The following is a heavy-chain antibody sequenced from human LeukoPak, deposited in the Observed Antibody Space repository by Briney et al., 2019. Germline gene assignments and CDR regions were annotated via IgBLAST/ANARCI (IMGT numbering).Heavy chain of an antibody. CDR3: ARDLFGVATPSYFDY. CDR2: IRYDGSNK. Sequence: GGSLRLSCAASGFTFSSYGMHWVRQAPGKGLEWVAFIRYDGSNKYYADSVKGRFTISRDNSKNTLYLQMNSLRAEDTAVYYCARDLFGVATPSYFDYWGQGTLVTVSS. V-gene: IGHV3-30*02. CDR1: GFTFSSYG. J-gene: IGHJ4*02. D-gene: IGHD3-3*01.